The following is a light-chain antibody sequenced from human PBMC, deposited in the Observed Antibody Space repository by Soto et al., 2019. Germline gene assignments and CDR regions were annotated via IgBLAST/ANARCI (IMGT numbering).Light chain of an antibody. CDR1: RSDIGASNS. CDR3: ISYKTDDTFV. Sequence: QPALTQPASVSGSPGQSITISCAGTRSDIGASNSVSWYQHLPGRSPTLIIYEATNRPSGVSERFSGSKAGDTAPLTISGLQADDESEYFCISYKTDDTFVFGGGTKV. CDR2: EAT. V-gene: IGLV2-14*01. J-gene: IGLJ1*01.